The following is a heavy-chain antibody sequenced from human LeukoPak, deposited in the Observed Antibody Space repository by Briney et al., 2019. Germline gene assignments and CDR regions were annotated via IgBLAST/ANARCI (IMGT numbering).Heavy chain of an antibody. J-gene: IGHJ6*02. Sequence: PGGSLRLSWAASGFTFSSYWMSWVRQAPRKGREWVANIKQDGSQKYYVDSVKGRFTISRDNAKNSLYLQMNSLRAEDTAVYYCARDGLTHTYYDFWSGYNYYYYGMDVWGQGTTVAVSS. V-gene: IGHV3-7*01. D-gene: IGHD3-3*01. CDR3: ARDGLTHTYYDFWSGYNYYYYGMDV. CDR1: GFTFSSYW. CDR2: IKQDGSQK.